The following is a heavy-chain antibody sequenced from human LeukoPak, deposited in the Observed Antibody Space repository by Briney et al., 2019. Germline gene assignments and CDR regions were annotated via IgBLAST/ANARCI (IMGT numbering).Heavy chain of an antibody. CDR2: VKSDGSNP. CDR1: RFSFSNYW. V-gene: IGHV3-74*01. D-gene: IGHD3-10*01. Sequence: GGSLRLSCAASRFSFSNYWMHWVRQAPGKGLVWVSRVKSDGSNPSYADSVKDRFTISRDNAENMLYLQMNTLGAEDTAVYYCARDIVSGSGSLDYWGQGTLVTVSS. J-gene: IGHJ4*02. CDR3: ARDIVSGSGSLDY.